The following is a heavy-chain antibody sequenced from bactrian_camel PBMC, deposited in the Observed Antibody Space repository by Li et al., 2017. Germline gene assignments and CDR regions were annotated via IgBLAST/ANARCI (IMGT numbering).Heavy chain of an antibody. D-gene: IGHD6*01. J-gene: IGHJ4*01. CDR3: AADVGSMSGNCQPNY. CDR2: TDSDGTI. CDR1: GSIENRC. V-gene: IGHV3S53*01. Sequence: QVQLVESGGGSVQAGGSLKLTCLASGSIENRCMGWFRQAPGKEREGVAATDSDGTITYADSAKGRFTLSKDNAKNTLYLQMNALQPEDTAMYYCAADVGSMSGNCQPNYWGLGTQVTVS.